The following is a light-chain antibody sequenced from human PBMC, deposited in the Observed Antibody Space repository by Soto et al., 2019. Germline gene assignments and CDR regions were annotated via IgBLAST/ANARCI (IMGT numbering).Light chain of an antibody. CDR2: NNN. CDR3: AAWDDSLTGPV. Sequence: QSVLTQPPSASGTPGQTVIISCSGSRSDIGSNSVNWYQHLPGTAPKLLIYNNNQRPSEVPDRFSGSKSGTSASLAISGLQSEDEADYYCAAWDDSLTGPVFGTGTKVTVL. J-gene: IGLJ1*01. V-gene: IGLV1-44*01. CDR1: RSDIGSNS.